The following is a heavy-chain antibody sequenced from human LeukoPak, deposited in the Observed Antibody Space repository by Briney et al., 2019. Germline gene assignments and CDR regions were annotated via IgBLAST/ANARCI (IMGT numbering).Heavy chain of an antibody. Sequence: HPGRSLRLSCAASGFTLRTHTLHWVRQVPGKGLEWVAFISYDRGNEYYADSVRGRFTISRDISKNTLYLQLNSLRGEDTGVYYCARDPWRPNCETADGNLYFDYWGQGTLVTVSS. V-gene: IGHV3-30*04. CDR3: ARDPWRPNCETADGNLYFDY. J-gene: IGHJ4*02. D-gene: IGHD2-21*01. CDR1: GFTLRTHT. CDR2: ISYDRGNE.